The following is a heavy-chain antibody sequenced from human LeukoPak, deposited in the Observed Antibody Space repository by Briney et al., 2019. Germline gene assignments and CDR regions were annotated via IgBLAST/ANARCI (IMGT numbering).Heavy chain of an antibody. CDR2: ISWNSGSI. Sequence: PGGSLRLSCAASGFTFDDYAMPWVRQAPGKGLEWVSGISWNSGSIGYADSVKGRFTISRDNAKNSLYLQMNSLRAEDTALYYCAKATGSYFTHNFDYWGQGTLVTVSS. D-gene: IGHD1-26*01. V-gene: IGHV3-9*01. CDR3: AKATGSYFTHNFDY. CDR1: GFTFDDYA. J-gene: IGHJ4*02.